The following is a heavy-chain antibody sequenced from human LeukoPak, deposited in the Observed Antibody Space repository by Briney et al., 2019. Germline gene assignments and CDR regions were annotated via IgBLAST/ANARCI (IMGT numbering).Heavy chain of an antibody. CDR3: ARHVLGVKSGRSDFWSGSYNTHRILNSWFDP. D-gene: IGHD3-3*01. J-gene: IGHJ5*02. V-gene: IGHV4-39*01. CDR1: GGSILSSSIY. Sequence: SETLSLTCIVSGGSILSSSIYWGWIRQPPGNAREGIGNVYYSGTTFYNPSLKRRATMTVDSSKNQCSLELSSVTAAHTAVYYCARHVLGVKSGRSDFWSGSYNTHRILNSWFDPCGQGNLVTVSS. CDR2: VYYSGTT.